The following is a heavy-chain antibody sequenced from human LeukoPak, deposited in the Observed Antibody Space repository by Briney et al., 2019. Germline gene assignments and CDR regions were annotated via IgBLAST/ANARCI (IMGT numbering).Heavy chain of an antibody. CDR3: AKDIVPTSQWLVPYYYCGMDV. D-gene: IGHD6-19*01. J-gene: IGHJ6*02. V-gene: IGHV3-30*18. Sequence: QPGGSLRLSCAASVFTFSSYGMHWVRQAPGKELEWVAVISYDGGNKYYADSVKGRFTISRDNSKNTLYLQMNSLRAEDTAVYYCAKDIVPTSQWLVPYYYCGMDVWGQGTTVTVSS. CDR2: ISYDGGNK. CDR1: VFTFSSYG.